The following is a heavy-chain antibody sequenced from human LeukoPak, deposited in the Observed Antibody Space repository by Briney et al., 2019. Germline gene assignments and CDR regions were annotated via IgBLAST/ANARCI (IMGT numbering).Heavy chain of an antibody. Sequence: PSETLSLTCTVSGGSISSYYWGWIRQPPGKGLEWIGEINHSGSTNYNPSLKSRVTISVDTSKNQFSLKLSSVTAADTAVYYCARHSGKSIAAAGTDYWGQGTLVTVSS. CDR2: INHSGST. V-gene: IGHV4-34*01. D-gene: IGHD6-13*01. J-gene: IGHJ4*02. CDR3: ARHSGKSIAAAGTDY. CDR1: GGSISSYY.